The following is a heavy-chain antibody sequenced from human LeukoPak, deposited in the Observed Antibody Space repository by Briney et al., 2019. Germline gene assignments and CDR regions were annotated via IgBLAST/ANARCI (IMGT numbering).Heavy chain of an antibody. CDR2: FSGTDGGT. Sequence: TGGSLRLSCAASGFTVSSFGMTWVRQAPGKGLEWVASFSGTDGGTYYADSMKGRFTISRDNSKNTLYVHMNSLRAEDTAVYYCAKDRLYGSSWYGAGDYWGQGTLVTVSS. V-gene: IGHV3-23*01. CDR3: AKDRLYGSSWYGAGDY. D-gene: IGHD6-13*01. J-gene: IGHJ4*02. CDR1: GFTVSSFG.